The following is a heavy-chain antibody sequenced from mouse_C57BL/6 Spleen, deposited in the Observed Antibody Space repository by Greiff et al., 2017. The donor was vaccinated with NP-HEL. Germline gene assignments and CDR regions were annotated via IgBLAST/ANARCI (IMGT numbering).Heavy chain of an antibody. Sequence: EVKVVESGGGLVKPGGSLKLSCAASGFTFSSYAMSWVRQTPEKRLEWVATISDGGSYTYYPDNVKGRFTISRDNAKNNLYLQMSHLKSEDTAMYYCAREGVKAWFAYWGQGTLVTVSA. J-gene: IGHJ3*01. CDR2: ISDGGSYT. V-gene: IGHV5-4*01. CDR1: GFTFSSYA. CDR3: AREGVKAWFAY. D-gene: IGHD2-2*01.